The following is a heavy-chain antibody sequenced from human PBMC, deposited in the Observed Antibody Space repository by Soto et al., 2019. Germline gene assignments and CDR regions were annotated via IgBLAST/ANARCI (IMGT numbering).Heavy chain of an antibody. D-gene: IGHD6-25*01. CDR3: ARGRAAYYFDY. J-gene: IGHJ4*02. V-gene: IGHV3-64*02. CDR2: TSGDVRIM. Sequence: GGSLRLSCAASGFTFSSYPMHWVRQAPGKGLEHVSSTSGDVRIMYYLDSVKGRFTISRDNSKNTLYLQMGSLRTEDMAVYYCARGRAAYYFDYWGQGARATVYS. CDR1: GFTFSSYP.